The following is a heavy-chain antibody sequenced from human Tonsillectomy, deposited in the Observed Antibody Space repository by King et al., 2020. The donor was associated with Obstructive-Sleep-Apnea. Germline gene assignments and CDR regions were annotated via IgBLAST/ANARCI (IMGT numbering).Heavy chain of an antibody. CDR3: TRTKTTNFWYFDL. Sequence: VQLVESGGGLVQPGRSLRLSCEASGFTFGDYPMTWFRQAPGKGLEWVSFIRSTTYGGTTDHAASVKGRFTISRDDSKSIAYLQMNSLKTEDTAVYYCTRTKTTNFWYFDLWGRGTLVTVSS. J-gene: IGHJ2*01. D-gene: IGHD3-3*01. CDR2: IRSTTYGGTT. V-gene: IGHV3-49*03. CDR1: GFTFGDYP.